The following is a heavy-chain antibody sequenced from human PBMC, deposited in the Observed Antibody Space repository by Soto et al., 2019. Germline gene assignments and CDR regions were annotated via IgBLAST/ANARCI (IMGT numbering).Heavy chain of an antibody. V-gene: IGHV1-69*13. Sequence: ASVKVSCKASGGTFSSYAISWVRQAPGQGLEWMGGIIPIFGTANYAQKFQGRVTITADESTSTAYMELSSLRSEDTAVYYCARESRYCSGGSCYLLPRLDYWGQGTLVTVSS. CDR2: IIPIFGTA. J-gene: IGHJ4*02. D-gene: IGHD2-15*01. CDR1: GGTFSSYA. CDR3: ARESRYCSGGSCYLLPRLDY.